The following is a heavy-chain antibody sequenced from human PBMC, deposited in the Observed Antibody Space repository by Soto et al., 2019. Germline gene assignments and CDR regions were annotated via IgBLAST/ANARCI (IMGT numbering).Heavy chain of an antibody. V-gene: IGHV4-31*03. J-gene: IGHJ5*02. CDR3: ARSVFP. CDR2: FYYSGST. Sequence: QVQLQEAGPGLVKPSQTLSLTCTVSGGSISTGGYYWNWIRQHPGKGLEWIGYFYYSGSTYYNPSLKSRVTISVNASKNPFSLKLSSVTAADTAVYYCARSVFPWGQGTLVTVSS. CDR1: GGSISTGGYY.